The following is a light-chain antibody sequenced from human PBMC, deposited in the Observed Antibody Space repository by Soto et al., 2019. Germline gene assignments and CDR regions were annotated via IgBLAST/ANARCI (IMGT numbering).Light chain of an antibody. Sequence: QSVLTQPPSVSAAPGQKVTISCSGSNSNIGNNYVYWYQQFPGAAHKLLMYENSKRASGIPDRFSGSKSATAATLAITGIQTGDEGDYYCGTWDSGLSGFVFGSGTKLTVL. CDR2: ENS. J-gene: IGLJ1*01. CDR1: NSNIGNNY. CDR3: GTWDSGLSGFV. V-gene: IGLV1-51*02.